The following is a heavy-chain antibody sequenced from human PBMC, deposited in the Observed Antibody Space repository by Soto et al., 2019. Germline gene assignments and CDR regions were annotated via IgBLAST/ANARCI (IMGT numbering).Heavy chain of an antibody. J-gene: IGHJ4*02. CDR2: IYYSGST. V-gene: IGHV4-59*08. CDR1: GGSISSYY. CDR3: ARLGYYDSSGYYVGY. D-gene: IGHD3-22*01. Sequence: SETLSLTCTVSGGSISSYYWSWIRQPTGKGLEWIWYIYYSGSTNYNPSLKSRVTISVDTSKNQFSLKLSSVTAAYTAVYYCARLGYYDSSGYYVGYWGQGTLVTVS.